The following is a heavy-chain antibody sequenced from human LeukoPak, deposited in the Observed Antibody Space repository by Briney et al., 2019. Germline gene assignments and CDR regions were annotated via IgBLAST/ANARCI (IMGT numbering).Heavy chain of an antibody. CDR2: FDPEDGET. CDR1: GYTLTELS. D-gene: IGHD5-18*01. J-gene: IGHJ4*02. V-gene: IGHV1-24*01. CDR3: ARDSRRGYSYGYDY. Sequence: ASVTVSCKVSGYTLTELSMHWVRQAPGKGLEWMGGFDPEDGETIYAQKFQGRVTLTTDASTSTAYMELRSLRSDDTAVYYCARDSRRGYSYGYDYWGQGTLVTVSS.